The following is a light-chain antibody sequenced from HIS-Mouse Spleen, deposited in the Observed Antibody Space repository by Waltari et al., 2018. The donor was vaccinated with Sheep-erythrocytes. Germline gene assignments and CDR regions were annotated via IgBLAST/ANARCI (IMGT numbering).Light chain of an antibody. CDR2: SNN. CDR1: SSNIGSNT. Sequence: QSVLTQPPSASGTPGQRVTISCSGSSSNIGSNTVNWYQQPPGTAPKLLLYSNNQRPPGVPDRFSGSKSGTSASLAIRGLQSEDEAYYYCAAWDDSLNGPVFGGGTKLTVL. V-gene: IGLV1-44*01. J-gene: IGLJ3*02. CDR3: AAWDDSLNGPV.